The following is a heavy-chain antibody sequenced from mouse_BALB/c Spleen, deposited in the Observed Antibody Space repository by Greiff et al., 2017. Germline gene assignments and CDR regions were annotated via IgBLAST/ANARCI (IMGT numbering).Heavy chain of an antibody. CDR3: ARYRYDAGYAMDY. J-gene: IGHJ4*01. D-gene: IGHD2-14*01. CDR2: ISYSGST. CDR1: GDSITSVY. Sequence: VQLQQSGPSLVKPSQTLSLTCSVTGDSITSVYWNWIRKFPGNKLEYMGYISYSGSTYYNPSLKSRISITRDTSKNQYYLQLNSVTTEDTATYYCARYRYDAGYAMDYWGQGTSVTVSA. V-gene: IGHV3-8*02.